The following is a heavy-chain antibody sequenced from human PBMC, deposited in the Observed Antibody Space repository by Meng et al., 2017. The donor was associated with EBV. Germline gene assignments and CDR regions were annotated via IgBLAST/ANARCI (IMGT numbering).Heavy chain of an antibody. CDR3: TRMSSPLDY. Sequence: EVRWGEAGGGLVQPGGSLKLSCAASGFTFSGSAMHWVRQASGKGLEWVGRIRSKAKSYATAYAASVKGRFTISRDDSKNTAYLQMNSLKTEDTAVYYCTRMSSPLDYLGQGTLVTVSS. D-gene: IGHD2-2*01. CDR2: IRSKAKSYAT. J-gene: IGHJ4*02. V-gene: IGHV3-73*02. CDR1: GFTFSGSA.